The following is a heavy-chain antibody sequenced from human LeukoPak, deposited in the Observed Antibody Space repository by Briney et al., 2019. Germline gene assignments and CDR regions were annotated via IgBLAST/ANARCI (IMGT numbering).Heavy chain of an antibody. J-gene: IGHJ4*02. Sequence: GGSLRLSCAASGFVFRGNDMNWVRQAPGKGLEWVSGIRGYDGYTDYADSVRGRFTISRDNSRDTLFLEMNNLRIEDTAIYYCAKNFSMMVFWGPGTQVTVSS. D-gene: IGHD3/OR15-3a*01. V-gene: IGHV3-23*01. CDR1: GFVFRGND. CDR2: IRGYDGYT. CDR3: AKNFSMMVF.